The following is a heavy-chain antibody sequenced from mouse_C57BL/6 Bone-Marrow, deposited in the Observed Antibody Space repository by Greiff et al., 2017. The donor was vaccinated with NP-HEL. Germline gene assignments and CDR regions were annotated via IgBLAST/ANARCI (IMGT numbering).Heavy chain of an antibody. D-gene: IGHD1-1*01. CDR1: GYTFTSYW. V-gene: IGHV1-59*01. Sequence: QVQLQQPGAELVRPGTSVKLSCKASGYTFTSYWMHWVKQRPGQGLEWIGVIDPSDSYTNYNQHFKGKATLTVDTSSSTAYMQLSSLTSEDSAVYYCARIEYYYGSNWYVDVWGTGTTVTVSS. CDR2: IDPSDSYT. J-gene: IGHJ1*03. CDR3: ARIEYYYGSNWYVDV.